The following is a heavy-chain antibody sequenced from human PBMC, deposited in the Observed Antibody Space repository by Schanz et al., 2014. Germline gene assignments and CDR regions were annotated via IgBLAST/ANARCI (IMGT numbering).Heavy chain of an antibody. D-gene: IGHD4-17*01. CDR3: VRDTDYHFDY. J-gene: IGHJ4*02. CDR2: INSDGRST. Sequence: VQLVESGGGVVQPGGSLRLSCAASGFTFNDYWMHWVRQAPGKGLVWVSRINSDGRSTNYADSVKGRFSISRDNARNTLHLQMDSLRDEDTAVYYCVRDTDYHFDYWGQGTLVTVSS. V-gene: IGHV3-74*01. CDR1: GFTFNDYW.